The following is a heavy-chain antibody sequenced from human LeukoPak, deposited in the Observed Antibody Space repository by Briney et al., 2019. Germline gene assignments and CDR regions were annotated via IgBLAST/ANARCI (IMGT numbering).Heavy chain of an antibody. Sequence: PGGSLRLSCAASGFTFNSCYMNWVRQAPGKGLVWVSRINRDGSDTIYADSVKGRFTISRDNAKNTLFLQMNSLRAEDTAVYYCAREDFGVDYWGQGTLVTVSS. CDR1: GFTFNSCY. J-gene: IGHJ4*02. V-gene: IGHV3-74*01. CDR2: INRDGSDT. CDR3: AREDFGVDY. D-gene: IGHD3-10*01.